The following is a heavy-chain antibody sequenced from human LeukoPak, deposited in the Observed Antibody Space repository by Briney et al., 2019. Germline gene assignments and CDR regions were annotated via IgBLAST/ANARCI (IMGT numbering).Heavy chain of an antibody. CDR2: IYYSGST. D-gene: IGHD2-21*02. CDR1: GGSIGSSSYY. CDR3: ASEDCGGDCSIDY. Sequence: PSETLSLTCTVSGGSIGSSSYYWGWIRQPPGKGLEWIGSIYYSGSTYYNPSLKSRVTISVDTSKNQFSLKLSSVTAADTAVYYCASEDCGGDCSIDYWGQGTLVTVSS. V-gene: IGHV4-39*01. J-gene: IGHJ4*02.